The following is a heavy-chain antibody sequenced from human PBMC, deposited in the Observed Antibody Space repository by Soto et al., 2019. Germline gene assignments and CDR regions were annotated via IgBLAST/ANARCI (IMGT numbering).Heavy chain of an antibody. V-gene: IGHV1-18*01. D-gene: IGHD3-22*01. Sequence: ASVKVSCKASGYTFTSYGISWVRQAPGQGLEWMGWISAYNGNTNYAQKLQGRVTMTTDTSTSTAYMELRSLRSDDTGVYYCARDQDYYDSSGYFYYYYGMDVWGQGTTVTVSS. J-gene: IGHJ6*02. CDR1: GYTFTSYG. CDR3: ARDQDYYDSSGYFYYYYGMDV. CDR2: ISAYNGNT.